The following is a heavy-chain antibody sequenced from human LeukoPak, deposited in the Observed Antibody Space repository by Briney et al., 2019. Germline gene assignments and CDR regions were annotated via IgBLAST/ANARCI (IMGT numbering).Heavy chain of an antibody. CDR2: IISRGDTT. D-gene: IGHD2-8*02. CDR3: ARGRGYCTGASCDIDY. Sequence: PGGSLRLSCAASGFTFNRWSMNWVRQAPGKGLEWVSNIISRGDTTHYADSAKGRFSISRDNAKNSVFLHLNSLRAEDTAVYYCARGRGYCTGASCDIDYWGQGTLVTVSS. V-gene: IGHV3-48*04. CDR1: GFTFNRWS. J-gene: IGHJ4*02.